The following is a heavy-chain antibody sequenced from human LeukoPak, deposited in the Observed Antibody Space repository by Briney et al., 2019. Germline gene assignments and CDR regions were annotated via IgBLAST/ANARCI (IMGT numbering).Heavy chain of an antibody. CDR1: GGSISSSIYY. Sequence: PSETLSLTCIVSGGSISSSIYYWAWVRQPPGKGLEWIGTVFYNGATQYSPSLRSRVTISIDTSTNQFSLKLTSVTAADTALYYCARAPYIAARPVAFDIWGQGTMVTVSS. D-gene: IGHD6-6*01. CDR3: ARAPYIAARPVAFDI. V-gene: IGHV4-39*07. CDR2: VFYNGAT. J-gene: IGHJ3*02.